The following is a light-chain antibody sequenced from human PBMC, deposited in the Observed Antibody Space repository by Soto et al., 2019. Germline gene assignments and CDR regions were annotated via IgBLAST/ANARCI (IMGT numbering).Light chain of an antibody. Sequence: QSALTQPRSVSGSPGQSVTISCTGTSSDVGGYNHVSWYQQHPGKAPKLMIYDVSKRPSGVPDRFSGSKSGSTASLTISGLQAEDEDDYYCCSYAGSYTWMFGGGTKLTVL. CDR3: CSYAGSYTWM. CDR1: SSDVGGYNH. J-gene: IGLJ3*02. V-gene: IGLV2-11*01. CDR2: DVS.